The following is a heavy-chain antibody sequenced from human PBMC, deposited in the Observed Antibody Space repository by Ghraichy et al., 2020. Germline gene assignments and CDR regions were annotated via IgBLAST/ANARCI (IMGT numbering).Heavy chain of an antibody. CDR2: IRNDGSEK. D-gene: IGHD3-10*01. CDR3: ARGGGASDS. Sequence: GGSLRLSCAASGFAFSSYGMTWVRQAPGKGLEWVANIRNDGSEKYYVDSVRGRFTIFRDNDKNTLYLQMDSLRADDTAVYYCARGGGASDSWGQGTLVTVSS. J-gene: IGHJ4*02. V-gene: IGHV3-7*03. CDR1: GFAFSSYG.